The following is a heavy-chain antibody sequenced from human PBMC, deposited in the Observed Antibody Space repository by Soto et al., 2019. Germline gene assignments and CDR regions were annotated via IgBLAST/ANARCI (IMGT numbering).Heavy chain of an antibody. CDR3: ARDPHEYWTSYWFDP. J-gene: IGHJ5*02. Sequence: GASVKVSCKASGGTFSSYAISWVRQAPGQGLEWMGGIIPIFGTANYAQKFQGRVTITADESTSTAYMELSSLRSDDTAVYYCARDPHEYWTSYWFDPWGQGTLVTVSS. CDR1: GGTFSSYA. D-gene: IGHD3-3*01. V-gene: IGHV1-69*13. CDR2: IIPIFGTA.